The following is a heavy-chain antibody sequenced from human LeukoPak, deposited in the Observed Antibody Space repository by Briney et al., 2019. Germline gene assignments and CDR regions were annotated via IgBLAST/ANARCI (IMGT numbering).Heavy chain of an antibody. CDR3: ARTTNGYSGYDEGTEYNWFDP. CDR1: GGTFSSYA. V-gene: IGHV1-69*05. CDR2: IIPIFGTA. J-gene: IGHJ5*02. D-gene: IGHD5-12*01. Sequence: ASVKVSCKASGGTFSSYAISWVRQAPGQGLKWMGGIIPIFGTANYAQKFQGRVTMTRDMSTSTVYMELSRLRSDDTAVYYCARTTNGYSGYDEGTEYNWFDPWGQGTLVTVSS.